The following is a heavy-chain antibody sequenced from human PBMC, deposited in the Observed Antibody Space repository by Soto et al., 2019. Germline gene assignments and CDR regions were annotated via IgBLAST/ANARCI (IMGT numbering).Heavy chain of an antibody. V-gene: IGHV3-33*01. J-gene: IGHJ4*02. CDR1: GFTFSSYG. D-gene: IGHD5-18*01. CDR3: ARRGYIGDTAMAY. CDR2: IWYDGSNK. Sequence: GGSLRLSCAASGFTFSSYGMHWVRQAPGKGLEWVAVIWYDGSNKYYADSVKGRFTISRDNSKNTLYLQMNSLRAEDTAVYYCARRGYIGDTAMAYWGQGTLDTVSS.